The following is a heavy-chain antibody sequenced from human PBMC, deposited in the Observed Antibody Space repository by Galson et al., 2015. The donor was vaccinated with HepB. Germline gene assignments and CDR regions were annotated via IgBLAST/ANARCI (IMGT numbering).Heavy chain of an antibody. CDR1: GYTFTSYA. J-gene: IGHJ5*02. D-gene: IGHD6-13*01. V-gene: IGHV1-3*01. CDR3: ARIADPAAADPENWFDP. Sequence: SCKASGYTFTSYAMHWVRQAPGQRLEWMGWINAGNGNTKYSQKFQGRVTITRDTSASTAYMELSSLRSEDTAVYYCARIADPAAADPENWFDPWGQGTLVTVSS. CDR2: INAGNGNT.